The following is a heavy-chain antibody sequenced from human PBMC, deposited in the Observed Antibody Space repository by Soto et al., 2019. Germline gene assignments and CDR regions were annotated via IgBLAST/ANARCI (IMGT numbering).Heavy chain of an antibody. CDR3: AKGYLSTTSPYDFEY. V-gene: IGHV3-23*01. D-gene: IGHD5-18*01. J-gene: IGHJ4*02. CDR2: ISVSGNSA. CDR1: GFTFSHYA. Sequence: EVQLLESGGGLLQPGGYLRLSCAASGFTFSHYAMNWVRQAPGKGLEWVSTISVSGNSAYYADSVKGRFTISRDNSKNTLYLQLSSLRAEDTAIYYCAKGYLSTTSPYDFEYWGQGHLVTVSS.